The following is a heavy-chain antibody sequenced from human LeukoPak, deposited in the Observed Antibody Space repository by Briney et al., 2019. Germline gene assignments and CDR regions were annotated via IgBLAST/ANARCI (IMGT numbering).Heavy chain of an antibody. J-gene: IGHJ3*02. CDR1: GYTFIGYY. CDR3: ARSIAAGAIGAFDI. CDR2: INPNRGGT. V-gene: IGHV1-2*02. Sequence: ASVKVSCKASGYTFIGYYMHWVRQAPGQGLEWMGWINPNRGGTNYAQRFQGRVTMTRDTYISIDYMELSRLRSDDTAVYYCARSIAAGAIGAFDIWGQGTMVTVSS. D-gene: IGHD6-25*01.